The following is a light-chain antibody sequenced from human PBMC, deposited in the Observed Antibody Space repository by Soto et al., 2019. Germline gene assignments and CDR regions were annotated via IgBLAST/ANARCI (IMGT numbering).Light chain of an antibody. CDR1: QTIASRY. V-gene: IGKV3-20*01. J-gene: IGKJ5*01. Sequence: EIVLTQSPGTLSLSPGERATLSCRASQTIASRYLAWYQHQPGQAPRLLIYRTFARAPGIPDRFSGGGSGTEFPLTISRLEREDFAVYYFPQYDTSPPTFGQGTRLDIK. CDR2: RTF. CDR3: PQYDTSPPT.